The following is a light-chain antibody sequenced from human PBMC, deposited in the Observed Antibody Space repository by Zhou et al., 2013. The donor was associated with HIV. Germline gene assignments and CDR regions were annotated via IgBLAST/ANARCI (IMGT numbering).Light chain of an antibody. CDR2: AAS. V-gene: IGKV1-27*01. CDR3: QQAHSFPVV. CDR1: QDISNS. Sequence: DIQMTQSPSSLSASIGDRVTITCRASQDISNSLAWYQQKPGKVPKLLIYAASTLQSGVPSRFSGSGSGTDFSLTISSLQPEDFASYYCQQAHSFPVVFGPGTKVEMK. J-gene: IGKJ3*01.